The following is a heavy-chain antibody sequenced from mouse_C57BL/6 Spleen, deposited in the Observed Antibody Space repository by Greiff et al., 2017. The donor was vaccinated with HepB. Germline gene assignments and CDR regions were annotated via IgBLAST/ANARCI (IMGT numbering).Heavy chain of an antibody. D-gene: IGHD4-1*01. V-gene: IGHV1-26*01. CDR3: ARRGNWDTFFAY. Sequence: EVQLQQSGPELVKPGASVKISCKASGYTFTDYYMNWVKQSHGKSLEWIGDINPNNGGTSYNQKFKGKATLTVDKSSSTAYMELRSLTSEDSAVYYCARRGNWDTFFAYWGQGTLVTVSA. J-gene: IGHJ3*01. CDR2: INPNNGGT. CDR1: GYTFTDYY.